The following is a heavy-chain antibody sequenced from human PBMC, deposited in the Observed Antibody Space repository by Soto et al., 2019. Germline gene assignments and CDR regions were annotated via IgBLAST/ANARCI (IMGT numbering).Heavy chain of an antibody. J-gene: IGHJ4*02. CDR2: TYYRSKWSS. V-gene: IGHV6-1*01. Sequence: QVQLHQSGRGLVKPSQTLSLTCAISGDSVSRNGVAWNWTRQSPSRGLEWLGRTYYRSKWSSDYAVSVKSRIAINPDTSKSQFSLQLNSVTPEDTAVYYCVRGQFSAFDCWGQGTLVTVSS. CDR3: VRGQFSAFDC. CDR1: GDSVSRNGVA.